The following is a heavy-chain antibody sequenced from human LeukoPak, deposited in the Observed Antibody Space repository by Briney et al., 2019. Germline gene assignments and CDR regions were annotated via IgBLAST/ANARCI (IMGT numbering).Heavy chain of an antibody. CDR2: ISSSGSTT. J-gene: IGHJ1*01. Sequence: PGGSLRLSCAASGFTFSSYEMNWVRQAPGKGLEWVSYISSSGSTTYYADSVKGRFTISRDNAKNSLYLQMNSLRAEDTAVYYCARDGDPYYYDSSGYPSSSEYFQHWGQGTLVTVSS. CDR1: GFTFSSYE. V-gene: IGHV3-48*03. D-gene: IGHD3-22*01. CDR3: ARDGDPYYYDSSGYPSSSEYFQH.